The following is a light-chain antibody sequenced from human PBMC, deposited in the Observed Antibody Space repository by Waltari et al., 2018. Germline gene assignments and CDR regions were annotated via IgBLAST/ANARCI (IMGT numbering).Light chain of an antibody. CDR3: CSYAGSNSWV. CDR1: SSNIGSYNL. J-gene: IGLJ3*02. CDR2: EVY. V-gene: IGLV2-23*02. Sequence: QSALIQPASVSGSPGQSITISFTGTSSNIGSYNLVSWYQQYPGKAPQVMIYEVYKRPSGVSNRFSGSKSGNTASLTISGLQAEDETDYYCCSYAGSNSWVFGGGTKVTVL.